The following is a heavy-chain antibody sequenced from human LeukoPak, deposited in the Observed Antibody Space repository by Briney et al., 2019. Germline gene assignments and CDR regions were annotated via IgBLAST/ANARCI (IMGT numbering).Heavy chain of an antibody. J-gene: IGHJ3*02. V-gene: IGHV5-51*01. CDR3: ARHGRGSRSPNAFDI. Sequence: GESLKISCKGSGYSFTDYWIGWVRQMPGEGLQWVGIIYPDDSDIRYSPSFQGQVTISADKSIITAYLQWSSLKASDTAMYYCARHGRGSRSPNAFDIWGQGTMVSVSS. D-gene: IGHD3-10*01. CDR1: GYSFTDYW. CDR2: IYPDDSDI.